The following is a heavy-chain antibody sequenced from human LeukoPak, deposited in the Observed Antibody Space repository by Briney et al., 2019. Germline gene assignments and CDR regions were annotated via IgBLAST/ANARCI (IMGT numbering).Heavy chain of an antibody. CDR1: GFTVSSNY. CDR2: IYRGGRT. CDR3: ARDQGSGWYGAFDI. V-gene: IGHV3-53*01. J-gene: IGHJ3*02. D-gene: IGHD6-19*01. Sequence: GGSLRLACAASGFTVSSNYMSSVRQAPGRGLEWDSVIYRGGRTYYADSVKGRFTISRDHSKNTLYLQMNSLRAEDTAVYYCARDQGSGWYGAFDIWGQGTMVTVSS.